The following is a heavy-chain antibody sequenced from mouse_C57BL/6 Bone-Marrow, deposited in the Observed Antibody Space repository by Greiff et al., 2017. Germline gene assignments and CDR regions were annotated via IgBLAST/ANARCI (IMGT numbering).Heavy chain of an antibody. CDR1: GYTFTSYW. CDR3: AREVTMADFDY. J-gene: IGHJ2*01. D-gene: IGHD1-1*02. Sequence: VQLQQPGAELVRPGSSVKLSCKASGYTFTSYWMDWVKQRPGQGLEWIGNIYPSDSETHYNPKFKDKATLTVDKSSSTAYMQLSSLTSEDSAVYYCAREVTMADFDYWGQGTTLTVSS. CDR2: IYPSDSET. V-gene: IGHV1-61*01.